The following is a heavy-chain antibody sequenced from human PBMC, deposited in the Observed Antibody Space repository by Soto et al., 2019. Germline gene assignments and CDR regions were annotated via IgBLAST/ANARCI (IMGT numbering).Heavy chain of an antibody. Sequence: GASVKVSCNASGGTFSSYAISWVLQAPGQGLEWMGGIIPIFGTANYAQKFQGRVTITADESTSTAYMELSSLRSEDTAVYYCAHNRVAGDFDYLGQGTLRTISS. V-gene: IGHV1-69*01. CDR3: AHNRVAGDFDY. J-gene: IGHJ4*02. CDR2: IIPIFGTA. D-gene: IGHD6-19*01. CDR1: GGTFSSYA.